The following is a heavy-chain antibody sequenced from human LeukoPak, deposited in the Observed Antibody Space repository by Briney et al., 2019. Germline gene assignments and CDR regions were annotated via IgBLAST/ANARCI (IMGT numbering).Heavy chain of an antibody. D-gene: IGHD6-6*01. CDR1: GFTFDDYG. CDR2: INWNGGST. CDR3: ARAEQLDGGDY. V-gene: IGHV3-20*04. Sequence: GFLRLSCAASGFTFDDYGMSWVRQTPGKGLEWVSGINWNGGSTGYVDSVKGRFTISRDNAKNSLYLQMNSLRAEDTAVYYCARAEQLDGGDYWGQGTLVTVSS. J-gene: IGHJ4*02.